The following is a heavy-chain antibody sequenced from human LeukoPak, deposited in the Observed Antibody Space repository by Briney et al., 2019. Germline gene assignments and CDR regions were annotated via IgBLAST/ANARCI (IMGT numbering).Heavy chain of an antibody. CDR1: GYSFTSYW. CDR3: ARLVGYCSGGSCYHSDY. Sequence: GESLKISCKGSGYSFTSYWIGWVRQMPGKGLEWMGIIYPGDSDTRYSPSFQGQVTISADKSISTAYLQWSSLKASDTAMYYCARLVGYCSGGSCYHSDYWGQGTLVTVSS. CDR2: IYPGDSDT. J-gene: IGHJ4*02. D-gene: IGHD2-15*01. V-gene: IGHV5-51*01.